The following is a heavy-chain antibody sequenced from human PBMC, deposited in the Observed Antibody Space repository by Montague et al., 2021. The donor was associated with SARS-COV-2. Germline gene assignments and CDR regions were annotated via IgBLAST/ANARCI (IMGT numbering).Heavy chain of an antibody. V-gene: IGHV4-39*01. CDR2: IYYSGST. J-gene: IGHJ4*02. Sequence: SETLSLTCTVSGGSISSSSYFWGWMRQPPGKGLEWIGSIYYSGSTYYNPYLKSRVTISVDTSKNQFSLKLSSVTAADTAEYYCARAFIAAAGTTSFDYWGQGTLVTVSS. CDR1: GGSISSSSYF. CDR3: ARAFIAAAGTTSFDY. D-gene: IGHD6-13*01.